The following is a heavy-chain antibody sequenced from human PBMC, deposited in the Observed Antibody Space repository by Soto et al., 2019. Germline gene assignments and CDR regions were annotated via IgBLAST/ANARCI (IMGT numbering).Heavy chain of an antibody. CDR3: ARDQGPGNTMIVVVSIDY. J-gene: IGHJ4*02. D-gene: IGHD3-22*01. CDR1: GFTFSSYS. CDR2: ISSSSSYI. Sequence: PGGSLRLSCAASGFTFSSYSMNWVRQAPGKGLEWVSSISSSSSYIYYADSVKGRFTISRDNAKNSLYLQMNSLRAEDTAVYYCARDQGPGNTMIVVVSIDYWGQGTLVTVST. V-gene: IGHV3-21*01.